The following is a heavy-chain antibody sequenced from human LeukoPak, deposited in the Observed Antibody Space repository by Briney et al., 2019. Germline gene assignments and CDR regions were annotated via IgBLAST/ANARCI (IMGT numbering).Heavy chain of an antibody. J-gene: IGHJ4*02. Sequence: SETLSLTCSVSGDSISSARYYWSWIRQPAGKGLEWIGRIYTSGSTDYNPSLKSRVTISVDTSKNQFSLKLSSVTAADTAVYYCARGKAELRYFDWLSDVWGQGTLVTVSS. V-gene: IGHV4-61*02. D-gene: IGHD3-9*01. CDR2: IYTSGST. CDR3: ARGKAELRYFDWLSDV. CDR1: GDSISSARYY.